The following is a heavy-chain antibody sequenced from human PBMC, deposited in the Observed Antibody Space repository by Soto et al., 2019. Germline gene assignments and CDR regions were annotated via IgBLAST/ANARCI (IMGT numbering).Heavy chain of an antibody. CDR1: GGSFSGYY. V-gene: IGHV4-34*01. CDR2: INHSGST. Sequence: QVQLQQWGAGLLKPSETLSLTCAVYGGSFSGYYWSWIRQPPGKGLEWIGEINHSGSTNYNPSLKSRVTISVDSSKNQFSPKLRSVTAADTAVYYCARGGPHACGGNGGGNWFDPWGQGTLVTVSS. D-gene: IGHD7-27*01. CDR3: ARGGPHACGGNGGGNWFDP. J-gene: IGHJ5*02.